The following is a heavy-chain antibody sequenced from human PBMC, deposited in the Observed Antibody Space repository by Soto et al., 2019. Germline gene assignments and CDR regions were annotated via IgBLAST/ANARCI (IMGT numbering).Heavy chain of an antibody. D-gene: IGHD6-6*01. J-gene: IGHJ4*02. Sequence: SETLSLTCNVSGESISSGGYYWSWIRHHPRKGLEWIGYIYDSESAYYNPSLKSRVTISMDTSKNHFAMRLSSVTDADTAVYYFARASSRSSTVDYWGQGTLVT. CDR1: GESISSGGYY. CDR3: ARASSRSSTVDY. V-gene: IGHV4-31*03. CDR2: IYDSESA.